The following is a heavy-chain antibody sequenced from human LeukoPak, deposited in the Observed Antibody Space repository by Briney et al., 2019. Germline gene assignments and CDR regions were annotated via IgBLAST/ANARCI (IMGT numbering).Heavy chain of an antibody. D-gene: IGHD5-18*01. J-gene: IGHJ4*02. Sequence: PAETLSLTCTVSDGSVSSGSYYWSWIRQPPGKGLEWIGYIYYSGSTNYNPSLKSRVTISVDTSKNQFSLKLSSVTAADTAVYYCARDRLYRGYSYGFDYWGQGTLVTVSS. CDR1: DGSVSSGSYY. V-gene: IGHV4-61*01. CDR2: IYYSGST. CDR3: ARDRLYRGYSYGFDY.